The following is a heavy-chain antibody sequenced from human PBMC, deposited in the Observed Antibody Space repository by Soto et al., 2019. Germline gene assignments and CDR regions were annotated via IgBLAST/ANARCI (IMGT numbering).Heavy chain of an antibody. CDR2: IKSKTDGGTT. D-gene: IGHD5-18*01. J-gene: IGHJ4*02. CDR3: TTVGLGPGYSYDY. Sequence: GESLKISCAASGFTFSNAWMSWVRQAPGKGLEWVGRIKSKTDGGTTDYAAPVKGRFTISRDDSKNTLYLQMNSLKTEDTAVYYCTTVGLGPGYSYDYWGQGTLVTVSS. CDR1: GFTFSNAW. V-gene: IGHV3-15*01.